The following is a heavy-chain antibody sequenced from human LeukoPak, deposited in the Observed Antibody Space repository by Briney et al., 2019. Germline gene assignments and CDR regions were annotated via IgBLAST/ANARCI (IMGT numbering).Heavy chain of an antibody. V-gene: IGHV3-33*08. J-gene: IGHJ4*02. D-gene: IGHD1-14*01. CDR2: ILYDGTNK. CDR1: GFSFNNYG. CDR3: ARWAQDGSTWRFDY. Sequence: GGSLRLSCAASGFSFNNYGMHWVRQAPGKGLEWVAVILYDGTNKYYADSVKGRFTISRDNSKSTLYLQMNSLRAEDTAVYYCARWAQDGSTWRFDYWGQGTLVTVSS.